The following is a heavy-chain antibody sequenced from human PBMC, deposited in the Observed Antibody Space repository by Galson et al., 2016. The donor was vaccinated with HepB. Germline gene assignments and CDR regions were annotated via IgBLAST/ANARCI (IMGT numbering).Heavy chain of an antibody. CDR1: GFTFSTYW. Sequence: SLRLSCAASGFTFSTYWMSWVRQAPGKGLEWVANIKQDESEKYYVDSVKGRFTISRDNARNSVSPQMNSLRAEDTAVYYCARDGSSSFDFWGQGTLVTVSS. D-gene: IGHD3-10*01. J-gene: IGHJ4*02. CDR3: ARDGSSSFDF. CDR2: IKQDESEK. V-gene: IGHV3-7*01.